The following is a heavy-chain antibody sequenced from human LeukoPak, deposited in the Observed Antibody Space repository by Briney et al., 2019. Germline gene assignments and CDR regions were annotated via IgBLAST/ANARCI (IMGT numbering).Heavy chain of an antibody. CDR1: GFTFSSYE. Sequence: GGSLRLSCAASGFTFSSYEMSWVRQAPGKGLEWVSYISGSGSTIYYADSVQGRFTISRDNAKNSLYLQMNSLRAEDTAVYYCARTVNYYYYMDVWGKGTTVTVSS. D-gene: IGHD3-10*01. V-gene: IGHV3-48*03. J-gene: IGHJ6*03. CDR2: ISGSGSTI. CDR3: ARTVNYYYYMDV.